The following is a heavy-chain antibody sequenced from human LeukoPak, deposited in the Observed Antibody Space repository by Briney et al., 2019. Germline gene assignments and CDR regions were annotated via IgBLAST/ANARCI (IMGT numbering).Heavy chain of an antibody. CDR1: GFTFSSYT. J-gene: IGHJ6*03. CDR2: INAGSGNT. D-gene: IGHD3-3*01. CDR3: ARGPPRRNQFWSGNWAIEEYIYMDV. Sequence: GGSLRLSCAASGFTFSSYTMHWVRQAPGQRLQWMGWINAGSGNTKYSQEFQDRVTLTRDTSANTVYMEMTSLISEDMAVYYCARGPPRRNQFWSGNWAIEEYIYMDVWGQGTTVTVS. V-gene: IGHV1-3*03.